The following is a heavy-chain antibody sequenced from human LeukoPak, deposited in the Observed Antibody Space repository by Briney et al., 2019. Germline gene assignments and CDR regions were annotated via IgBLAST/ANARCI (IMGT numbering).Heavy chain of an antibody. D-gene: IGHD5-18*01. V-gene: IGHV4-39*01. Sequence: SETLSLTCTVSGGSTSSSSYYWGWIRQPPGKGLEWIGSIYYTGSTYYNPSLKSRVTISVDTSKNQFSLKLSPVIAADTAVYYCARHRYSYGYVVDYWGQGTLVTVSS. CDR1: GGSTSSSSYY. J-gene: IGHJ4*02. CDR2: IYYTGST. CDR3: ARHRYSYGYVVDY.